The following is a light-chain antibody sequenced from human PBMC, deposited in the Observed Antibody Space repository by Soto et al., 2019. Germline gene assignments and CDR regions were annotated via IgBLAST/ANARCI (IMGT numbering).Light chain of an antibody. CDR2: RAS. J-gene: IGKJ1*01. CDR3: QQYGDSPRS. V-gene: IGKV3-20*01. CDR1: QSVSSDY. Sequence: EIVLTQSPGTLSLSPGERATLSCRASQSVSSDYLAWYQQKPGQTPKVLIYRASSRATGIPDRFSGSGSGTDFTLTISRLEPGDFAVYYCQQYGDSPRSFGQGTKVDIK.